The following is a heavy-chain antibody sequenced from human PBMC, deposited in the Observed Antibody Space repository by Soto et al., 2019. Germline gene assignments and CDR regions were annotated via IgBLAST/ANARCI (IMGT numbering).Heavy chain of an antibody. V-gene: IGHV3-30*03. CDR3: ARSSGGSYHSHAFDI. D-gene: IGHD3-16*02. CDR1: GFTFSSYG. CDR2: ISYDGSNK. J-gene: IGHJ3*02. Sequence: PGGSLRLSCAASGFTFSSYGMHWVRQAPGKGLEWVAVISYDGSNKYYADSVKGRFTISRDNSKNTLYLQMNSLRAEDTAVYYCARSSGGSYHSHAFDIWGQGTMVTVSS.